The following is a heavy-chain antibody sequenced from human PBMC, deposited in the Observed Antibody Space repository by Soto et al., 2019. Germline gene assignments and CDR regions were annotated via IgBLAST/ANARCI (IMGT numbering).Heavy chain of an antibody. CDR2: IIPIFGTA. CDR3: AIRIVGAEGFDY. Sequence: SVKVSCKASGGTFSSYAISWVRQAPGQGLEWMGGIIPIFGTANYAQKFQGRVTITADESTSTAYMELSSLRSEDTAVYYCAIRIVGAEGFDYWGQGTLVTVSS. V-gene: IGHV1-69*13. D-gene: IGHD1-26*01. J-gene: IGHJ4*02. CDR1: GGTFSSYA.